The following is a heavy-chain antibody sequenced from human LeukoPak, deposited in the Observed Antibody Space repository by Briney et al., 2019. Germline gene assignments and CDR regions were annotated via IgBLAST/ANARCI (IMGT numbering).Heavy chain of an antibody. V-gene: IGHV1-3*01. CDR2: INPANGNT. Sequence: ASVKVSCKASGYPFRSYVIHWLRQAPGQNLEWIGWINPANGNTKYSRNFQGRVTITRDTSASTAYMELSSLRSEDTAVYYCAREKWELLSSNYYYGMDVWGQGTTVTVSS. CDR1: GYPFRSYV. CDR3: AREKWELLSSNYYYGMDV. J-gene: IGHJ6*02. D-gene: IGHD1-26*01.